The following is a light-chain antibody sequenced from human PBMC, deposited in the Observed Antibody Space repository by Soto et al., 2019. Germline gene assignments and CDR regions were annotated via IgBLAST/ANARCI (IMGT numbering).Light chain of an antibody. CDR1: KLGDKY. CDR3: QAWDSSTVV. Sequence: SYELTQPPSVSVSPGQTASITCSGHKLGDKYACWYQQKPGQSPVLIIYQDTKRPSGIPERFSGSNSGNTATLTISGTQAMDEADFSCQAWDSSTVVFGGGTKLTVL. J-gene: IGLJ2*01. CDR2: QDT. V-gene: IGLV3-1*01.